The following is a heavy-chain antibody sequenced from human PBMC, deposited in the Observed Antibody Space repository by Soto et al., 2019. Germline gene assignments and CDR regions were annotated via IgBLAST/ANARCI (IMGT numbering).Heavy chain of an antibody. CDR2: ISYDGSNK. V-gene: IGHV3-30-3*01. CDR3: ARKPINDFWSGYPFGMDV. CDR1: GFTFSSYA. Sequence: WSLRLSCAASGFTFSSYAMHWVRQAPGKGLEWVAVISYDGSNKYYADSVKGRFTISRDNSKNTLYLQMNSLRAEDTAVYYCARKPINDFWSGYPFGMDVWGQGTTVTVSS. J-gene: IGHJ6*02. D-gene: IGHD3-3*01.